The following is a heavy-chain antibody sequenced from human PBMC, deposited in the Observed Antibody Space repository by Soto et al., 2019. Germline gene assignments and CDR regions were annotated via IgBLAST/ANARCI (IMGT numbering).Heavy chain of an antibody. Sequence: ASVKVSCKASGYTFTSYGISWVRQAPGQGLEWMGWISAYNGNTKYAQKLQGRVTMTTDTSTSTAYMELRSLRSDDTAVYYCARDLGYCTNGVCYSDYYYGMDVWGQGTTVTVSS. CDR3: ARDLGYCTNGVCYSDYYYGMDV. CDR2: ISAYNGNT. CDR1: GYTFTSYG. V-gene: IGHV1-18*01. J-gene: IGHJ6*02. D-gene: IGHD2-8*01.